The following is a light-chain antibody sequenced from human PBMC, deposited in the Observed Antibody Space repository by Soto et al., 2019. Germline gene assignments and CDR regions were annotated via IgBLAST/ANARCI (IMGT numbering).Light chain of an antibody. V-gene: IGKV3-15*01. CDR2: GAS. CDR1: QSVSSN. J-gene: IGKJ3*01. CDR3: QQCSNWPPFT. Sequence: EIVMTQSPATLSVSPGERATLSCRASQSVSSNLAWYQQKPGQAPRLLIYGASTRATGIPARFSGSGSGTEFTLTISNLQTEDFAVYYCQQCSNWPPFTFGPGTKVDIK.